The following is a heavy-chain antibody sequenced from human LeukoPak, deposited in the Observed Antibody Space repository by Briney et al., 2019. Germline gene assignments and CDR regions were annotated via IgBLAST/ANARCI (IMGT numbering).Heavy chain of an antibody. V-gene: IGHV1-2*02. J-gene: IGHJ3*02. Sequence: ASVKLSCKASGYTFTGYYMHWVRQAPGQGLEWMGWINPNSGGTNYAQKFQGRVTMTRDKSISTAYMELSRLRSDDTAVYYCARGAGYSSSWDAFDIWGQGTMVPVSS. D-gene: IGHD6-13*01. CDR1: GYTFTGYY. CDR3: ARGAGYSSSWDAFDI. CDR2: INPNSGGT.